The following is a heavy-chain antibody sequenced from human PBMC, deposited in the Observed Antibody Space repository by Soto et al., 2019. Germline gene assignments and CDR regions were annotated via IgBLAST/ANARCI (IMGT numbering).Heavy chain of an antibody. CDR3: AKAGRTIFGVVNDY. J-gene: IGHJ4*02. CDR1: GFTFSSYA. D-gene: IGHD3-3*01. V-gene: IGHV3-23*01. Sequence: GGSLRLSCAASGFTFSSYAMSWVRQAPGKGLEWVSAISGSGGSTYYADTVKGRLTISRDNSKNTLYLQMNSLGAEDTSVYYCAKAGRTIFGVVNDYWGQGTLVTVSS. CDR2: ISGSGGST.